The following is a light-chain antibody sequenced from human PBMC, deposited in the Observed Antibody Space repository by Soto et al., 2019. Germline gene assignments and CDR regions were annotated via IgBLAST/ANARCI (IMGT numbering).Light chain of an antibody. J-gene: IGKJ3*01. CDR3: QKHNTVPLT. CDR2: AAS. V-gene: IGKV1-27*01. Sequence: DVHLTQSPSGLCASVLDRFTITCRASHDISNYVAWLQQKPGKAPKLLIYAASTLQPGVPSRFSGGGSGVDFTLTISSLQPEDVATYYCQKHNTVPLTFGPGTKVDIK. CDR1: HDISNY.